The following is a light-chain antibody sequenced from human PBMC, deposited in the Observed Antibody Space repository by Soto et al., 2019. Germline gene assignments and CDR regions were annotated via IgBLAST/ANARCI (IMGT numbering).Light chain of an antibody. CDR2: GAS. Sequence: EIVLTQSPATLSLSPGERATLSCRASQSVSSSYLAWYQQKPGQAPRLLIYGASSRATGIPERFSGSGSGTDFTLTISRREPEDFAVYYCQQYGSPPPRTFGQGTKVDIK. V-gene: IGKV3-20*01. CDR1: QSVSSSY. J-gene: IGKJ1*01. CDR3: QQYGSPPPRT.